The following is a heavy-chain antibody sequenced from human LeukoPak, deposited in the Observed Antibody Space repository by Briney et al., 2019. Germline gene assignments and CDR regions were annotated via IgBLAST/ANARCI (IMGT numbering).Heavy chain of an antibody. V-gene: IGHV3-53*01. CDR1: GFTVSSNY. Sequence: PGGSLRLSCAASGFTVSSNYMSWVRQAPGKGLEWVSVIYSGGSTYYADSVKGRFTISRDNSKNTLYLQMNSLRAEDTAVYYCARSKYGSGSYRWFDPWGQGTLVTVSS. CDR2: IYSGGST. CDR3: ARSKYGSGSYRWFDP. J-gene: IGHJ5*02. D-gene: IGHD3-10*01.